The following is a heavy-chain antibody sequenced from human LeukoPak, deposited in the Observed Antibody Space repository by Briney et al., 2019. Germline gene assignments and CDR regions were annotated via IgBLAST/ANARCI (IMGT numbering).Heavy chain of an antibody. D-gene: IGHD6-19*01. CDR3: VRDGRSGWHFDY. Sequence: GGSLRLSCAASGFTFSSYWMSWVRQAPGKGLEWVANIMQDGSEKYFVDSVKGRFTISRDNARNSVHLQMNSLRVEDTAVYYCVRDGRSGWHFDYWGQGTLVTVSS. CDR1: GFTFSSYW. V-gene: IGHV3-7*05. CDR2: IMQDGSEK. J-gene: IGHJ4*02.